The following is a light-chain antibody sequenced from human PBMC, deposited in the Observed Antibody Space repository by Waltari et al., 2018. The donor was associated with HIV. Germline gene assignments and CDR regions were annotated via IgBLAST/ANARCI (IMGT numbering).Light chain of an antibody. CDR2: LNSDGIH. CDR3: QTWGTGVRV. J-gene: IGLJ3*02. CDR1: SRHSIYA. Sequence: QLVLTQSPSASASLAASLTPTCTLTSRHSIYAIACHQQQPDKGPRYLMKLNSDGIHSKGDGIPDHFSGTSSGAERYLTISSRQSEDEADYYCQTWGTGVRVFGGGTKLTVL. V-gene: IGLV4-69*01.